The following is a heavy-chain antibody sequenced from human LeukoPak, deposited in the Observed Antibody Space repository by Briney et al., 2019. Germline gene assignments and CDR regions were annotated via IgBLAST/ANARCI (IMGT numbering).Heavy chain of an antibody. J-gene: IGHJ4*02. V-gene: IGHV3-48*04. CDR2: ISSSGSTI. Sequence: PGGSLRLSCAASGFTFSSYSMNWVRQAPGKGLEWVSYISSSGSTIYYADSVKGRFTISRDNAKNSLYLQMNSLRAEDTAVYYCARDLIYPQRRQRHTAIDYWGQGTLVTVSS. CDR1: GFTFSSYS. D-gene: IGHD1-1*01. CDR3: ARDLIYPQRRQRHTAIDY.